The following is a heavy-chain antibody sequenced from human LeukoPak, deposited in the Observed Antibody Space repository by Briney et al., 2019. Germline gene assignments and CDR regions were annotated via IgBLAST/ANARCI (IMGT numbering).Heavy chain of an antibody. CDR3: AGSSGWTGFDY. Sequence: SETLSLTCTVSGGSINSYYWSWIRQPPGKGLEWTGYIYYSGSTNYNPSLKSRVTISVDTSKNQFSLKLSSVTAADTAVYYCAGSSGWTGFDYWGQGTLVTVSS. D-gene: IGHD6-19*01. CDR2: IYYSGST. V-gene: IGHV4-59*08. J-gene: IGHJ4*02. CDR1: GGSINSYY.